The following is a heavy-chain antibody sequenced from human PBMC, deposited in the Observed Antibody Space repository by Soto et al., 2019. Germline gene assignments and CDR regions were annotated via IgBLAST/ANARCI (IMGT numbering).Heavy chain of an antibody. CDR1: EFTFSSYG. CDR3: ARDRGDFWSGYTDGMDV. V-gene: IGHV3-33*01. J-gene: IGHJ6*02. Sequence: QVQLVESGGGVVQPGRSLRLSCAASEFTFSSYGMHWVRQAPGKGLEWVAVIWYDGSNKYYADSVKGRFTISRDNSKNTLYLQMNSLRAEDTAVYYCARDRGDFWSGYTDGMDVWGQGTTVTVSS. D-gene: IGHD3-3*01. CDR2: IWYDGSNK.